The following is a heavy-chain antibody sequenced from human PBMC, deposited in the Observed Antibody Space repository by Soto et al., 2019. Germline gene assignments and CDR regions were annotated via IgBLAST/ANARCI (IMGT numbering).Heavy chain of an antibody. CDR2: IYHSGST. CDR3: ARLGLLRSLEWPIKSTPQDV. J-gene: IGHJ6*02. V-gene: IGHV4-4*02. D-gene: IGHD3-3*01. CDR1: GGSISGSNW. Sequence: PSETLSLICAVSGGSISGSNWWSWVRQPPGKGLEWIGEIYHSGSTNYNPSLKSRVTISVDKSKNQFSLKLSSVTAADTAVYYCARLGLLRSLEWPIKSTPQDVWGQGTTVTVSS.